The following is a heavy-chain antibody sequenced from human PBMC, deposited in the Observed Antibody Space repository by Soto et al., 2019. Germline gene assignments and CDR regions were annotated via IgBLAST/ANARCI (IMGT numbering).Heavy chain of an antibody. V-gene: IGHV3-21*01. D-gene: IGHD4-17*01. J-gene: IGHJ5*02. CDR2: ISSSSSYI. CDR1: GFTFSSYS. Sequence: EVQLVESGGGLVKPGGSLRLSCAASGFTFSSYSMNWVRQAPGKGLEWVSSISSSSSYIYYADSVKGRFTISRDNAKNSLYLQMTSLRAEDTAVYYCARSTAPLTVTTYNWFDPWGQGTLVTVSS. CDR3: ARSTAPLTVTTYNWFDP.